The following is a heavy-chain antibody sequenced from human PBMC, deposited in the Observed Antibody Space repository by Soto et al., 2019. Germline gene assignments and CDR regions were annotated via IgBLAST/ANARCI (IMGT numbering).Heavy chain of an antibody. CDR1: GGSFSGYY. V-gene: IGHV4-34*01. D-gene: IGHD6-13*01. J-gene: IGHJ5*02. Sequence: PSETLSLTCAVYGGSFSGYYWSWIRQPPGRGLEWIGEINHSGSTNYNPSLKSRVTISVDTSKNQFSLKLSSVTAADTAVYYCARGRRERSSSHFDPWGQGTLVTVSS. CDR3: ARGRRERSSSHFDP. CDR2: INHSGST.